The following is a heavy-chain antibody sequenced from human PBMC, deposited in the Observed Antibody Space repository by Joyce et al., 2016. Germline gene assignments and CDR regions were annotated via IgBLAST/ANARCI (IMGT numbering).Heavy chain of an antibody. D-gene: IGHD1-7*01. CDR1: GYTFTSYD. Sequence: QVQLVQSGAEVKKPGASVKVSCKASGYTFTSYDINWVRLATGQGLEWIVWMNPNSGNTGSAQKFQGRVTMTRNTSISTAYMELSSLRSEDTAVYYCARERNFGYLSFDPWGQGTLVTVSS. CDR2: MNPNSGNT. J-gene: IGHJ5*02. V-gene: IGHV1-8*01. CDR3: ARERNFGYLSFDP.